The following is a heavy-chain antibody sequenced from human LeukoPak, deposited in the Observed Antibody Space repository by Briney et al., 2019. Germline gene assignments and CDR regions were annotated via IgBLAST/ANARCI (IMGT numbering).Heavy chain of an antibody. CDR2: TFSTST. CDR1: GDSVSSSPYY. J-gene: IGHJ5*02. Sequence: SETLSLTCSDAGDSVSSSPYYWGWIRQPPGKGLEWIGNTFSTSTLYNASLRSRVTILVDTSKNQFSLKLTSATAADTAIYYCARYKFHNYFDPWGQGTLVVVSS. V-gene: IGHV4-61*01. CDR3: ARYKFHNYFDP. D-gene: IGHD5-24*01.